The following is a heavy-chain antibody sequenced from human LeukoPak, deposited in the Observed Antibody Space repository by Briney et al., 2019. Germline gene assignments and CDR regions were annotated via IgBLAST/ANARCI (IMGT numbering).Heavy chain of an antibody. CDR1: GDSIRTYS. D-gene: IGHD3-22*01. V-gene: IGHV4-59*12. CDR3: ARDLLGSSGYYYALDI. Sequence: SETLSLTCTVSGDSIRTYSWSWIRQSPGKGLEWIGYIDYTGSTNYNPSLKSRVTISVDTSKNHFSLKLSSVTAADTAVYYCARDLLGSSGYYYALDIWGQGTMVTVSS. CDR2: IDYTGST. J-gene: IGHJ3*02.